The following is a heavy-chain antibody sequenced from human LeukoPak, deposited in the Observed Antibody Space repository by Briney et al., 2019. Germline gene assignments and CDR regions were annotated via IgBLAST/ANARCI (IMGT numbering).Heavy chain of an antibody. V-gene: IGHV3-23*01. CDR2: IYENGGTT. CDR3: AKDFRIGYSAHFDY. J-gene: IGHJ4*02. CDR1: GFAFRSHA. D-gene: IGHD2-21*01. Sequence: GGSLRLSCVGSGFAFRSHAMSWVRQAPEKGLEFVSGIYENGGTTYYADSVKGRFSISRDNPKNTLYLQMDSLRGEDTAIYYCAKDFRIGYSAHFDYWGQGAQVTVSS.